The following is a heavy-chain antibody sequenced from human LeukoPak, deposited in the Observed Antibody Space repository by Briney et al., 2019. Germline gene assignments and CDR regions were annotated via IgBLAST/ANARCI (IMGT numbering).Heavy chain of an antibody. CDR1: GGSISSYY. D-gene: IGHD2-21*02. Sequence: SETLSLTCTVSGGSISSYYWSWIRQPPGKGLEWIGYIYYSGSTNYNPSLKSRVTISVDTSKNQFSLKLSSVTAADTAVYYCARHKTYCGGDSLDYWGQGTLVTVSS. CDR2: IYYSGST. V-gene: IGHV4-59*08. CDR3: ARHKTYCGGDSLDY. J-gene: IGHJ4*02.